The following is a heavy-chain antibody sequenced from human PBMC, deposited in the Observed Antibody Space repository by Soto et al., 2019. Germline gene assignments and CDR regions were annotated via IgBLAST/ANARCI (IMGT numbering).Heavy chain of an antibody. J-gene: IGHJ4*02. D-gene: IGHD6-6*01. CDR2: INPNSGGT. Sequence: ASVRVSCKASGYTFTSYYMYWVRQAPGQGLEWMGWINPNSGGTNYAQKFQGWVTMTRDTSISTAYMELSRLRSDDTAVYYCARDGQLFGIDYWGQGTLVTVSS. CDR1: GYTFTSYY. CDR3: ARDGQLFGIDY. V-gene: IGHV1-2*04.